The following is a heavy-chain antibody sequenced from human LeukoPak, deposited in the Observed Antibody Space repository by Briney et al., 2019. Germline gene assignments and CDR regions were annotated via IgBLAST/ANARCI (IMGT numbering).Heavy chain of an antibody. V-gene: IGHV3-13*04. CDR3: ARGALGFDY. Sequence: GGSLRLSCAASGFIFSSYDMHWVRQATGKGLEWVSGIGKGGDTYYAGSVKGRFTTSRENAKRSVYLQMNNLRVGDTAVYYCARGALGFDYWGQGTLVTVSS. CDR1: GFIFSSYD. CDR2: IGKGGDT. J-gene: IGHJ4*02.